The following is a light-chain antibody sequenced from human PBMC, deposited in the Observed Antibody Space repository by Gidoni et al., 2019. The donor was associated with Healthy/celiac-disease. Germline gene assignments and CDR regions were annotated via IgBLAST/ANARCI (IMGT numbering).Light chain of an antibody. J-gene: IGKJ4*01. CDR1: QGISSY. V-gene: IGKV1-8*01. Sequence: AIRITQSPSSLSASTGDRVTITCRASQGISSYLAWYQQKPGKAPKLLIYAASTLQSGVPSRFSGSGSGTDFTLTISCLQSEDFATYYCQQYYSYPLLTFGGXTKVKIK. CDR2: AAS. CDR3: QQYYSYPLLT.